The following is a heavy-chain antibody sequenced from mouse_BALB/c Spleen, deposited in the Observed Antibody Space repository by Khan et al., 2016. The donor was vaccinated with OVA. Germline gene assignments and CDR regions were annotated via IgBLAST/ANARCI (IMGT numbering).Heavy chain of an antibody. Sequence: LLESGPGLVKPSQSLSLTCTVTGYSITSEFAWNWIRQFPGNKLEWMGYISYSGNTRYNPSLKSLISITRDTSRNQFFLQLNSVTTEDTATYYCARKDYYDYDPFPYWGQGTLVTVSA. CDR1: GYSITSEFA. J-gene: IGHJ3*01. CDR3: ARKDYYDYDPFPY. V-gene: IGHV3-2*02. CDR2: ISYSGNT. D-gene: IGHD2-4*01.